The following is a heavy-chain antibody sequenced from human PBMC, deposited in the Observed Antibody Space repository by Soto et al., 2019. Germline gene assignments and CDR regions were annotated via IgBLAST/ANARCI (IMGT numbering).Heavy chain of an antibody. Sequence: EVRLEESGGGLVQPGGSLRLSCAASGFTFDSYWMYWVRQAPGKGLVWVSRVNSDGSITTYADSVKGRFTISRDNAKNTLWLQMNSLRVEDTAVYYCATSKGAVVISPYFFDYWGQGALVTVSS. V-gene: IGHV3-74*01. D-gene: IGHD2-21*01. CDR3: ATSKGAVVISPYFFDY. CDR1: GFTFDSYW. J-gene: IGHJ4*02. CDR2: VNSDGSIT.